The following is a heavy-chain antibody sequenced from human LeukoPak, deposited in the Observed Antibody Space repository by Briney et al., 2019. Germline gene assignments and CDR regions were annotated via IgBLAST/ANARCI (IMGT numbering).Heavy chain of an antibody. V-gene: IGHV4-59*12. D-gene: IGHD3-3*01. Sequence: SETLSLTCTVSGGSISTFYWSWIRQPPGKGLEWIGYIYYSGSTYYNPSLKSRVTISVDTSKNQFSLKLSSVTAADAAVYYCARDGFWSGGSDGMDVWGQGTTVTVSS. CDR3: ARDGFWSGGSDGMDV. J-gene: IGHJ6*02. CDR1: GGSISTFY. CDR2: IYYSGST.